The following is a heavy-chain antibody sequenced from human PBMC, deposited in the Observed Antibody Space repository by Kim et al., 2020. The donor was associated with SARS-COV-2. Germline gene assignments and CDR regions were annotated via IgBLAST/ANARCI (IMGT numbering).Heavy chain of an antibody. Sequence: SETLSLTCTVSGGSISSYYLSWIRQPPGKGLEWIGYIYYSGSTNYNPSFKSRVTISVDTSKNQFSLKLSSVTAADTAVYYCARETSITIFGVVTHASYFDYWGQGTLVTVSS. CDR3: ARETSITIFGVVTHASYFDY. J-gene: IGHJ4*02. V-gene: IGHV4-59*01. CDR1: GGSISSYY. D-gene: IGHD3-3*01. CDR2: IYYSGST.